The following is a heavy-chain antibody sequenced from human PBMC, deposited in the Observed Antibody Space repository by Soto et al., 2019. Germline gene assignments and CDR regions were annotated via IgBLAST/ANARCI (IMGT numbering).Heavy chain of an antibody. V-gene: IGHV3-23*01. D-gene: IGHD3-10*01. CDR3: ANPAITMVRGVTAALDY. J-gene: IGHJ4*02. CDR1: GFTFSSYA. CDR2: ISGSGGST. Sequence: GGSLRLSCAASGFTFSSYAMSWVRQAPGKGLEWVSAISGSGGSTYYADSVKGRFTISRDNSKNTLYLQMNSLRAEDTAVYYCANPAITMVRGVTAALDYWGQGTLVTVSS.